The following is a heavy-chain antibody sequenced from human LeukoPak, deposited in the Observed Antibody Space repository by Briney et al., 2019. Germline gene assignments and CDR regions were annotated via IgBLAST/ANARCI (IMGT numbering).Heavy chain of an antibody. J-gene: IGHJ4*02. CDR3: ARVYTTTCYHNCYFDY. CDR2: ISAYNGNT. V-gene: IGHV1-18*01. CDR1: GYTFTSYG. D-gene: IGHD2-2*01. Sequence: ASVKVSCKASGYTFTSYGISWVRQAPGQGLEWMGWISAYNGNTNYAQKLQGRVTMTTDTSTSTAYMELRSLRSADTAVYYCARVYTTTCYHNCYFDYWGQGTLVTVSS.